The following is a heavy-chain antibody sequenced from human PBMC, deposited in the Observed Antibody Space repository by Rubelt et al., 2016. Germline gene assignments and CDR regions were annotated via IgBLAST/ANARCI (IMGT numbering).Heavy chain of an antibody. Sequence: QVQLQQWGAGLLKPSETLSLTCAVYGGSFSGYYWSWIRQAPGKGLEWIGEINHSGSTNYNQSLKRRVAIAVEPSKNQFSVKLTSVTAADTAVYYCSRSCIGGACYVPGAFDIWGRGTMVTVSS. CDR2: INHSGST. CDR1: GGSFSGYY. J-gene: IGHJ3*02. CDR3: SRSCIGGACYVPGAFDI. D-gene: IGHD2-15*01. V-gene: IGHV4-34*01.